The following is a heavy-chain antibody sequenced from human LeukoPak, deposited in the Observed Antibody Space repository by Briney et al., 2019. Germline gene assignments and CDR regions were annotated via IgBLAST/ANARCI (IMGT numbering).Heavy chain of an antibody. Sequence: PGGSLRLSCAASGFTFSSYAMSWVRQAPGKGLEWVSAISGSGGSTYYADSVKGRFTISRDNSKNTLYLQMNSLRAEDTAVYYCAKGRAAYYYYGMDVWGQGTTVTVSS. V-gene: IGHV3-23*01. CDR2: ISGSGGST. J-gene: IGHJ6*02. CDR3: AKGRAAYYYYGMDV. CDR1: GFTFSSYA.